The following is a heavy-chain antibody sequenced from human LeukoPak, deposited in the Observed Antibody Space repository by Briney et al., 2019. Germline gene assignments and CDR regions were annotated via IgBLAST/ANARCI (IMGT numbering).Heavy chain of an antibody. D-gene: IGHD1-26*01. J-gene: IGHJ5*02. V-gene: IGHV3-7*01. Sequence: GGSLRLSCAASGFTFSNAWMSWVRQAPGEGLKWVANIKQDGSEKYYVDSVKGRFTISRDNAKNSLYLQMNSLRAEDTAVYYYAREGEWDLINWFDPWGQGTLVTVSS. CDR3: AREGEWDLINWFDP. CDR2: IKQDGSEK. CDR1: GFTFSNAW.